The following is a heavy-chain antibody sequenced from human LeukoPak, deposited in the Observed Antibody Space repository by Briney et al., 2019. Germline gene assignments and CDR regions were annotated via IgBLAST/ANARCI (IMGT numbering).Heavy chain of an antibody. CDR3: ARGSSSGYSSPIDY. Sequence: PSETLSLTCTVSGGSISSYYWSWIRQPPGKGLEWIGYIYCSGSTNYNPSLKSRVTISVDTSKDQFSLKLSSVTAADTAVYYCARGSSSGYSSPIDYWGQGTLVTVSS. CDR2: IYCSGST. V-gene: IGHV4-59*01. CDR1: GGSISSYY. J-gene: IGHJ4*02. D-gene: IGHD6-13*01.